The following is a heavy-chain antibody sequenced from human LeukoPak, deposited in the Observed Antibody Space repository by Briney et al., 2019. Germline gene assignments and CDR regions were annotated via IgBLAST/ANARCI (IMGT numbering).Heavy chain of an antibody. Sequence: SVKVSCEASGGIFSSYGINWVRQAPGQGLEWMGRIIPMFGATNYAQKFQGRVTVTTDESTSTAYMELSSLRSEDTAVYYCARGSCSDYIFDYWGQGTLVTVSS. J-gene: IGHJ4*02. CDR2: IIPMFGAT. CDR3: ARGSCSDYIFDY. CDR1: GGIFSSYG. D-gene: IGHD4-11*01. V-gene: IGHV1-69*05.